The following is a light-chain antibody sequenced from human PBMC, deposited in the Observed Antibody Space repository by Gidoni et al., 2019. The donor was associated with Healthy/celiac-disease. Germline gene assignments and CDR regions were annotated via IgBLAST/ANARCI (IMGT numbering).Light chain of an antibody. CDR2: EVS. CDR3: SSYTSSSTVV. J-gene: IGLJ2*01. CDR1: SSDLGGYNY. V-gene: IGLV2-14*01. Sequence: QSALTQPASVSGSPGQSITISCTGTSSDLGGYNYVSWYQQPPGKAPKLMIYEVSNRPSGVPDRFSGSKSGNTASLTISGLQAEDEADYYCSSYTSSSTVVFGGGTKLTVL.